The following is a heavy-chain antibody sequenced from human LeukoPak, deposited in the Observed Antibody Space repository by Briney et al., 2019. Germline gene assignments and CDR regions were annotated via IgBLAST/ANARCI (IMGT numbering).Heavy chain of an antibody. CDR2: ISGSGGST. CDR3: AKDSLSYYDFWSGYYTGGPYFDY. J-gene: IGHJ4*02. CDR1: GFTFSSYW. V-gene: IGHV3-23*01. D-gene: IGHD3-3*01. Sequence: GGSLRLSCAASGFTFSSYWMSWVRQAPGKGLEWVSAISGSGGSTYYADSVKGRFTTSRDNSKNTLYLQMNSLRAEDTAVYYCAKDSLSYYDFWSGYYTGGPYFDYWGQGTLVTVSS.